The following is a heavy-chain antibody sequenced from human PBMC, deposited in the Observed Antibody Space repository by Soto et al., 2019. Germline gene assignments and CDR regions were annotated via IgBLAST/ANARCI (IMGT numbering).Heavy chain of an antibody. D-gene: IGHD6-19*01. CDR2: INSDGSST. J-gene: IGHJ4*02. V-gene: IGHV3-74*01. CDR1: GFTFSNYW. CDR3: ARGIAVSGTTALRY. Sequence: GGSLRLSCAACGFTFSNYWMHLVRQVPGKGLVWASRINSDGSSTSYADSVKGRFTISRDNAKNTLYLQMNSLRAEDTAVYYCARGIAVSGTTALRYWGQGTLVTVSS.